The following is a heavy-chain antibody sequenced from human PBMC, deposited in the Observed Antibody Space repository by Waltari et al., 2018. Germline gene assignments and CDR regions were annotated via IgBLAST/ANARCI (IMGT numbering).Heavy chain of an antibody. V-gene: IGHV3-23*01. D-gene: IGHD3-10*01. CDR1: GSNLSSYA. CDR2: ISGSAGST. CDR3: AKDQYTSSRRGFDS. Sequence: EVQLSESGGGLVQPGGSLRLSCSASGSNLSSYALSWVRQAPGKGLEWVSTISGSAGSTYYADSVKGRFTISRDISKNTLFLQMNSLRAEDTALYSCAKDQYTSSRRGFDSWGQGTLVTVSS. J-gene: IGHJ4*02.